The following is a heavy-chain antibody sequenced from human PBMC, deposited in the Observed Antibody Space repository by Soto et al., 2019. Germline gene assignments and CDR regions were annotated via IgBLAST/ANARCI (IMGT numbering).Heavy chain of an antibody. V-gene: IGHV3-23*01. D-gene: IGHD2-2*01. Sequence: GGSLRLSCAASGFTFSSYAMSWVRQAPGKGLEWVSAISGSGGSTYYADSVKGRFTISRDNSKNTLYLQMNSLRAEDTAVYYCAKYTSSTSSYFPTYYMDVWGKGTTVTVSS. CDR1: GFTFSSYA. CDR3: AKYTSSTSSYFPTYYMDV. CDR2: ISGSGGST. J-gene: IGHJ6*03.